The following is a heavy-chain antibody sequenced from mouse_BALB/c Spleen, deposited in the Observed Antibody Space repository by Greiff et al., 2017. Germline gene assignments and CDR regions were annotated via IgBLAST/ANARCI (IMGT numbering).Heavy chain of an antibody. D-gene: IGHD2-13*01. V-gene: IGHV2-6-5*01. CDR2: IWGGGST. J-gene: IGHJ4*01. Sequence: VKLVESGPGLVAPSQSLSITCTVSGFSLTDYGVSWIRQPPGKGLEWLGVIWGGGSTYYNSALKSRLSISKDNSKSQVFLKMNSLQTDDTAMYYCAKHRTGLEGYAMDYWGQGTSVTVSS. CDR1: GFSLTDYG. CDR3: AKHRTGLEGYAMDY.